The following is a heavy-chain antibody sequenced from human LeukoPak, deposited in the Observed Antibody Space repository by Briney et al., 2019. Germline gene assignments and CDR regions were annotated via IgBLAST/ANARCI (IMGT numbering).Heavy chain of an antibody. V-gene: IGHV1-2*02. J-gene: IGHJ3*01. Sequence: GASVKVSCKASGYTFTGYYMHWVRQAPGQGLEWMGWINPNSGGTNYAQKFQGRVTITRNTSTNTAYMELSRLTSEDTAVYYCARHVAALDAFDFWGQGTMVTVSS. CDR3: ARHVAALDAFDF. CDR2: INPNSGGT. D-gene: IGHD5-12*01. CDR1: GYTFTGYY.